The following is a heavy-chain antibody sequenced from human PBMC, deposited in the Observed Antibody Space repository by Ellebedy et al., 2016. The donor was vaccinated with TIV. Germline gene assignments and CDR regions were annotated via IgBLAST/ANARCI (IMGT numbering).Heavy chain of an antibody. J-gene: IGHJ4*02. CDR2: ISYDGSSK. CDR3: ARDLDKSSGWYGGAAY. D-gene: IGHD6-19*01. Sequence: PGGSLRLSCAASGFTFNSYAMHWVRQAPGKGLEWVAVISYDGSSKYYADSVKGRFTISRDNSMTTLYLEMNSLGAEDTAVYYCARDLDKSSGWYGGAAYWGQGTLVTVSS. V-gene: IGHV3-30-3*01. CDR1: GFTFNSYA.